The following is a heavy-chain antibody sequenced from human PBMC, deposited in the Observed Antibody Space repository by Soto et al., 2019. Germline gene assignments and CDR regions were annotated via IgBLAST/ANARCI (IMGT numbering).Heavy chain of an antibody. CDR2: INHRGST. CDR1: GGSFSGYY. Sequence: QVQLQQWGAGLLKPSETLSLTCVVYGGSFSGYYWSWIRQSPVKGLEWIGGINHRGSTNYNPSLESRVTISVDTSKNQFSLKLPSVTAADTAMYYCARDGFCTSTTCRVGNWFDPWGQGTLVTVSS. D-gene: IGHD2-2*01. V-gene: IGHV4-34*01. J-gene: IGHJ5*02. CDR3: ARDGFCTSTTCRVGNWFDP.